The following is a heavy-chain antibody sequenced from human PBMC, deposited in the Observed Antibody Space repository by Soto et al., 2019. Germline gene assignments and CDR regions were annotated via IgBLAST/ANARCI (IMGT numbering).Heavy chain of an antibody. D-gene: IGHD1-26*01. CDR3: ARDLGGHYDS. J-gene: IGHJ4*02. CDR1: GFTFSSYA. Sequence: WGSRRLSCAASGFTFSSYAMHWVRQAPGDGLEWVATISYDGSNQYYADSVKGRFAISRDNAKNTVSLQMNDLRADDSALYHCARDLGGHYDSWGQGTPVTVSS. CDR2: ISYDGSNQ. V-gene: IGHV3-30*09.